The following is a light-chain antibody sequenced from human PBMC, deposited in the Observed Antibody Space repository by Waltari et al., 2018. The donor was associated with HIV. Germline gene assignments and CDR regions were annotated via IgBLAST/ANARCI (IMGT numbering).Light chain of an antibody. CDR1: SSNIGASYA. V-gene: IGLV1-40*01. CDR2: DDT. CDR3: QSYDSSLSGAV. J-gene: IGLJ3*02. Sequence: QSVLTQPPSVSGAPGQRVTISCTGSSSNIGASYAVHWYQQPPGTAPKLLIYDDTSRPSGVPDRFSAFKSGTSASLAITGLQPEDEAEYYCQSYDSSLSGAVFGGGTKVTVL.